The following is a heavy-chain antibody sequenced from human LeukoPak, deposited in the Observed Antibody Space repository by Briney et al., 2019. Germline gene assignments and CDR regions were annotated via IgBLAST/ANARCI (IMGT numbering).Heavy chain of an antibody. CDR2: ITHSGTAI. V-gene: IGHV3-11*04. Sequence: GGSLRLSCAASGFTFSDYYMGWIRQAPGKGLECVSYITHSGTAIFYADSVKGRFTISRDNAKNSLNLQMNSLRVEDTAVYYCARLLGDRTIYDYWGQGTLVTVSS. J-gene: IGHJ4*02. CDR1: GFTFSDYY. CDR3: ARLLGDRTIYDY. D-gene: IGHD1-26*01.